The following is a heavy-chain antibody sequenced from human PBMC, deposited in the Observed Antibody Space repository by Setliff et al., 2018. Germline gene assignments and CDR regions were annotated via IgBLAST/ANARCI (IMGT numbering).Heavy chain of an antibody. D-gene: IGHD3-3*01. Sequence: PSETLSLTCTVSGGSMSSGPNYWSWIRQPAGKGLEWTGLIQSTGNTNYNPSLQSRVTISIDTSKNQFSLKLSSVTAADTAVYYCRFWSGYYKNDYWGQGTLVTVSS. CDR3: RFWSGYYKNDY. J-gene: IGHJ4*02. CDR2: IQSTGNT. CDR1: GGSMSSGPNY. V-gene: IGHV4-61*02.